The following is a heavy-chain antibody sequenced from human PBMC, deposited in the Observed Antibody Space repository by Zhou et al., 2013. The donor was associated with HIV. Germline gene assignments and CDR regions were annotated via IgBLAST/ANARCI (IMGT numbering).Heavy chain of an antibody. D-gene: IGHD3-16*02. V-gene: IGHV1-18*04. CDR2: ISGYNGDT. CDR3: ARVIFDRSDY. J-gene: IGHJ4*02. CDR1: GYTFTTYY. Sequence: QVQLLQSGAEVKKPGASVKVSCKASGYTFTTYYIHWVRQAPGQGLEWMGWISGYNGDTKYAQKFHARVTMTTDTSTSTAYMEVRSLRSDDTAVYYCARVIFDRSDYWGQGTLVTVSS.